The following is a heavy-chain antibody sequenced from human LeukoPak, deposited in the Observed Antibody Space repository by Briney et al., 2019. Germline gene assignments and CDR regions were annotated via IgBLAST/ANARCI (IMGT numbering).Heavy chain of an antibody. CDR3: ATNDHYSGWLAFDI. CDR2: FDLEEGET. CDR1: GYTFSSYA. V-gene: IGHV1-24*01. Sequence: ASVRVSCKASGYTFSSYAITWVRQAPGQGLEWMGGFDLEEGETIYAQKFQGRVTMTEDTSTDTAYMELSSLRSEDTAVYYCATNDHYSGWLAFDIWGQGTMVTVSS. D-gene: IGHD6-19*01. J-gene: IGHJ3*02.